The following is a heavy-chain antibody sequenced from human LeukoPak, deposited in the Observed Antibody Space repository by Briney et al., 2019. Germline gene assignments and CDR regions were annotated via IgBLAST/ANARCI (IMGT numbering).Heavy chain of an antibody. CDR3: ARGRVVVVAATRTPFDY. CDR2: INHSGST. J-gene: IGHJ4*02. Sequence: PSETLSLTCAVYGGSFSGYYWSWIRQPPGKGLEWMGEINHSGSTNYNPSLKSRVTISVDTSKNQFSLKLSSVTAADTAVYYCARGRVVVVAATRTPFDYWGQGTLVTVSS. D-gene: IGHD2-15*01. V-gene: IGHV4-34*01. CDR1: GGSFSGYY.